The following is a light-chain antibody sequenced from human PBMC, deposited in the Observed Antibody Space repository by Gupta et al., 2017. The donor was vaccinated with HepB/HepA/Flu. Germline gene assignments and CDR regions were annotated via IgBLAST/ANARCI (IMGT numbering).Light chain of an antibody. V-gene: IGKV1-27*01. Sequence: DIQMIQAPASLSASVGDRVTTTCRTSQGISNYLAWYQQKPGKGPKLLNYATSAVQSGVPSRFSGSGSGTEVTLTISSRQPEDVATYYCQNDISTPFTFGHGTKVDIK. CDR1: QGISNY. CDR2: ATS. J-gene: IGKJ3*01. CDR3: QNDISTPFT.